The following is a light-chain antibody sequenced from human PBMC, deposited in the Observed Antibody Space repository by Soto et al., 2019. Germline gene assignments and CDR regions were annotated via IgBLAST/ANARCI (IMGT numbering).Light chain of an antibody. V-gene: IGLV1-40*01. Sequence: QAVVTQPPSVSGAPGQRVTISCTGGSSNVGAGYDVHWYQQLPGTAPKLLIYGNIVRPSGVPDRFSGSKSGSSASLAITGLQAEDEADYYCQSYDTSLNTYVFGTGTKLTVL. J-gene: IGLJ1*01. CDR3: QSYDTSLNTYV. CDR2: GNI. CDR1: SSNVGAGYD.